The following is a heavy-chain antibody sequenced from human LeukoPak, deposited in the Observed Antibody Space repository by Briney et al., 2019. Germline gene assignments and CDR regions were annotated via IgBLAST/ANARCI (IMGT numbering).Heavy chain of an antibody. CDR1: GFTFSSCS. J-gene: IGHJ6*03. Sequence: GGSLRLSCAASGFTFSSCSMNWVRQAPGKGLEWVSSISSSSSYIYYADSVKGRFTISRDNAKNSLYLQMNSLRAEDTAVYYCARDSWSMVRGVSDYYYMDVWGKGTTVTVSS. CDR2: ISSSSSYI. V-gene: IGHV3-21*01. CDR3: ARDSWSMVRGVSDYYYMDV. D-gene: IGHD3-10*01.